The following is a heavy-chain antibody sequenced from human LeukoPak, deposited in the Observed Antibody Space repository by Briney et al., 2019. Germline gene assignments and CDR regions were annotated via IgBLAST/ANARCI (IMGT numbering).Heavy chain of an antibody. CDR1: GFTFRHYW. Sequence: GGPLRLSCAASGFTFRHYWMHWVRQVPGKGLVWVSRINPDGTTINYADSVRGRFAISRDNAKNTLRLEMNGLRADDTAVYYCARFRAGAGDFWGQGTLVSVSS. CDR2: INPDGTTI. J-gene: IGHJ4*02. V-gene: IGHV3-74*01. D-gene: IGHD4/OR15-4a*01. CDR3: ARFRAGAGDF.